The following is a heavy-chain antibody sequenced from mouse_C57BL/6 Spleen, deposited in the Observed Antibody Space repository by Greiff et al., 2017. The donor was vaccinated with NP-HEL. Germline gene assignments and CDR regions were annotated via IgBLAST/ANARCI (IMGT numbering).Heavy chain of an antibody. CDR3: AREGGNYGGG. CDR1: GYTFTSYW. Sequence: VQLQQPGAELVKPGASVSMSCTASGYTFTSYWITWVKQRPGQGLEWIGDIYPGSGSTNYNEKFKSKATLTVDTSSSTAYMQLSSLTSEDSAVYYCAREGGNYGGGWGKGTTLTVAS. D-gene: IGHD2-1*01. V-gene: IGHV1-55*01. J-gene: IGHJ2*01. CDR2: IYPGSGST.